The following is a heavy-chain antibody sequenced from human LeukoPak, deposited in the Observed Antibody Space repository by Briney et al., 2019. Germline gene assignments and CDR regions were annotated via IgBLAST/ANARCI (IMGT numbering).Heavy chain of an antibody. V-gene: IGHV3-9*01. CDR1: GFTFHQYA. D-gene: IGHD5-12*01. CDR3: AKDKAPLYSGYDWDLDF. CDR2: ISWNSASI. J-gene: IGHJ4*02. Sequence: PGMSLRLSCAASGFTFHQYAIHWVRQVPGKGLEWVSGISWNSASIGYADSVKGRFTISRDNAKNSVHLQMNSLRAEDTALYYCAKDKAPLYSGYDWDLDFWGQGTLVTVSS.